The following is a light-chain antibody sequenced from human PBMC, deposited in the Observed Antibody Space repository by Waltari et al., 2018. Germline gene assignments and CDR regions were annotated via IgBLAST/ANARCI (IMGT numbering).Light chain of an antibody. Sequence: EVVLTQSPATLSLSPGERATLSCRASQSIRTYLAWYQQKPGQAPRLLIYDASKRATDIPARFSGSGSGTDFILTISSLQAEDVAVYYCHQYSTTPWTFGQGTKVEI. CDR3: HQYSTTPWT. CDR1: QSIRTY. V-gene: IGKV3-11*01. CDR2: DAS. J-gene: IGKJ1*01.